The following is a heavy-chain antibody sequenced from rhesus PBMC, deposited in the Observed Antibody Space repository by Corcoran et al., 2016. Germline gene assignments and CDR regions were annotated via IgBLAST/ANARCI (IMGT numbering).Heavy chain of an antibody. CDR1: VFTFRNYW. CDR3: TRDLRGGGY. Sequence: EVQLVESGGGLVQPGGSLRLSVAVSVFTFRNYWMSWVRQAAGKGLDWVAFIKNKAEGGATAYAESVKGRFTISRDDSKNTLYLQMSSLNTEDTAVYYCTRDLRGGGYWGQGVLVTVSS. CDR2: IKNKAEGGAT. V-gene: IGHV3-16*02. J-gene: IGHJ4*01. D-gene: IGHD6-37*01.